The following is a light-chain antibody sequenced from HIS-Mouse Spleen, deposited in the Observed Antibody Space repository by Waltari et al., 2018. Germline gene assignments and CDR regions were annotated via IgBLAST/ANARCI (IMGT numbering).Light chain of an antibody. Sequence: QSALTQPASVSGSPGQSITISCTGTSSDVGGYNYVTWYQQHPGKAPKLMIYHFSNRPSGVLNRFSGSKSGNTASLTISGLQAEDEADYYCSSYTSSSTLGVFGGGTKLTVL. J-gene: IGLJ2*01. CDR2: HFS. CDR3: SSYTSSSTLGV. CDR1: SSDVGGYNY. V-gene: IGLV2-14*03.